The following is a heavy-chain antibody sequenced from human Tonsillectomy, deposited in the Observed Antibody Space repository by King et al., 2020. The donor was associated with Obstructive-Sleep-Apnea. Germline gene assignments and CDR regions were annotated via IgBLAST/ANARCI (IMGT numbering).Heavy chain of an antibody. CDR3: ARDLFLDSGLGF. CDR1: GGSISSGGYY. D-gene: IGHD5-12*01. V-gene: IGHV4-31*03. CDR2: IFYNGRT. Sequence: VQLQESGPGLVQPSQTLSLTCSVSGGSISSGGYYWSWIRQHPGKGLEWLGYIFYNGRTSCNPSLKSRLTISLDTSLNQFSLRLSSVTAADTAVYYCARDLFLDSGLGFWGQGTLVSVSS. J-gene: IGHJ4*02.